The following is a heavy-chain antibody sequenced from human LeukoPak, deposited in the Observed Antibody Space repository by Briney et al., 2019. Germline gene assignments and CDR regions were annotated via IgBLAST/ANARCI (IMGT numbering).Heavy chain of an antibody. D-gene: IGHD3-10*01. CDR2: ISYDGSNK. CDR3: ARDIATMVRGVISVFDY. J-gene: IGHJ4*02. Sequence: GGSLRLSCAASGFTFSSYGMHWVRQAPGKGLEWVAVISYDGSNKYYADSVKGRFTISRDNSKNTLYLQMNSLRAEDTGVYYCARDIATMVRGVISVFDYWGQGTLVTVSS. CDR1: GFTFSSYG. V-gene: IGHV3-30*03.